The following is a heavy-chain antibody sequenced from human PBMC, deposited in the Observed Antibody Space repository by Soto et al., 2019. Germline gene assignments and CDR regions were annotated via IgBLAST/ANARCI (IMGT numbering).Heavy chain of an antibody. Sequence: SVKVSCKASGGTFSSYAISWVRQAPGQGLEWMGGIIPIFGTANYAQKFQGRVTITADESTSTAYTELSSLRSEDTAVYYCARGPYYYDXSGYLGRSGYYYYGMDVWGQGTTVTVSS. J-gene: IGHJ6*02. V-gene: IGHV1-69*13. CDR1: GGTFSSYA. CDR2: IIPIFGTA. CDR3: ARGPYYYDXSGYLGRSGYYYYGMDV. D-gene: IGHD3-22*01.